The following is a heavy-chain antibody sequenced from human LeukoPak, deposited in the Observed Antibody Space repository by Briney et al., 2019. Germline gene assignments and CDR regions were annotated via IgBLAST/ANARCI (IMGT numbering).Heavy chain of an antibody. D-gene: IGHD6-19*01. CDR1: GFTFSSYG. CDR2: IYSGGST. Sequence: PGGSLRLSCAASGFTFSSYGMHWVRQAPGKGLEWVSVIYSGGSTYYADSVKGRFTISRDNSKTTLYLQMNSLRAEDTAVYYCARDLAVAGTIGYWGQGTLVTVSS. V-gene: IGHV3-53*01. CDR3: ARDLAVAGTIGY. J-gene: IGHJ4*02.